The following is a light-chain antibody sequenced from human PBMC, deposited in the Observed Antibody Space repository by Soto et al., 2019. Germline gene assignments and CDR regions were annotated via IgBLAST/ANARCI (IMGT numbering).Light chain of an antibody. CDR1: QRVSSN. Sequence: EIVMTQSPATLSVSPGERATLSCRASQRVSSNLAWYQQKPGQAARRLIYGASTRATGIPARFSGSGSGTELTLTISSPQSEDFAVYYCQQYNSWLSWKFGQGTKVEIK. J-gene: IGKJ1*01. CDR3: QQYNSWLSWK. CDR2: GAS. V-gene: IGKV3-15*01.